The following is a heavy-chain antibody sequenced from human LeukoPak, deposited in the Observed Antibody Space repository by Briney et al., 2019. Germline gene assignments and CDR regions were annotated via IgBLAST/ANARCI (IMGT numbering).Heavy chain of an antibody. CDR1: GGSISSYY. J-gene: IGHJ4*02. D-gene: IGHD1-1*01. CDR2: IKSKTDGGTT. V-gene: IGHV3-15*01. Sequence: ETLSLTCTVSGGSISSYYWSWVRQAPGKGLEWVGRIKSKTDGGTTAHGAPVKGRFTISRDDSKNTLYLQMNSLKTEDTAVYYCTTWNGWGQGTLVTVSS. CDR3: TTWNG.